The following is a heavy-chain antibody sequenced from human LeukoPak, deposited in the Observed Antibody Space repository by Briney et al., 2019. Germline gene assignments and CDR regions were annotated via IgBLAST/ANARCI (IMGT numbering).Heavy chain of an antibody. V-gene: IGHV5-51*01. J-gene: IGHJ4*02. CDR3: ATNTGYSSSWLFFDY. CDR2: IYPGDSDT. D-gene: IGHD6-13*01. CDR1: GYSFTTYW. Sequence: GESLKISCKGSGYSFTTYWIGWVRQLPGKGLEWMGIIYPGDSDTTYSPSFQGQVTISADKSISTAYLQWSSLKASDTAMYYCATNTGYSSSWLFFDYWGQGTLVTVSS.